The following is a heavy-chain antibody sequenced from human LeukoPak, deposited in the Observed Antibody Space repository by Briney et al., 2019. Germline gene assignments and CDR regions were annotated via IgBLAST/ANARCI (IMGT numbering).Heavy chain of an antibody. V-gene: IGHV3-30*02. D-gene: IGHD6-13*01. J-gene: IGHJ4*02. Sequence: GGSLRLSCAASGFTFSSYGMHWVRQAPGKGLEWVAFIRYEGSNKYYADSVKGRFTISRDNSKNTLYLQMNSLRAEGTAVYYCAKDVSSWYGKDYWGQGTLVTVSS. CDR1: GFTFSSYG. CDR3: AKDVSSWYGKDY. CDR2: IRYEGSNK.